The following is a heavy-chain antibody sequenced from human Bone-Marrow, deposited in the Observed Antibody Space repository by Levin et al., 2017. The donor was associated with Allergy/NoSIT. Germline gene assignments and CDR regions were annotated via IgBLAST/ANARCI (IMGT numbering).Heavy chain of an antibody. CDR3: ARGFGDYKSAYYTY. J-gene: IGHJ4*02. CDR2: IIPIFGTA. V-gene: IGHV1-69*13. CDR1: GDTLSKFA. Sequence: SVKVSCKASGDTLSKFAISWVRQAPGQGLKWMGGIIPIFGTANYAQKFQGRVTITADESTNTAYMELSSLRSEDTAVYYCARGFGDYKSAYYTYWGQGTLVTVSS. D-gene: IGHD4-17*01.